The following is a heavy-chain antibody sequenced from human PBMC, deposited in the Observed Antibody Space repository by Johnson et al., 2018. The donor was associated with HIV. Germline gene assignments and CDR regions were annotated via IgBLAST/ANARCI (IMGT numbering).Heavy chain of an antibody. CDR2: IRSKAYGGTT. V-gene: IGHV3-49*04. D-gene: IGHD3-3*01. CDR3: TRGGDYDFWSGPDDAFDI. CDR1: GFTFSSYA. Sequence: VQLVESGGVAVQPGGSLRLSCAASGFTFSSYAMHWVRQAPGKGLEWVGFIRSKAYGGTTEYAASVKGRFTISRDDSKSIADLQMNSLKTEDTAVYYCTRGGDYDFWSGPDDAFDIWGQGTMVTVSS. J-gene: IGHJ3*02.